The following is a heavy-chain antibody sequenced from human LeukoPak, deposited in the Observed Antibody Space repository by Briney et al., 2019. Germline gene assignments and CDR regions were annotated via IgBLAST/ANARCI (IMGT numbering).Heavy chain of an antibody. J-gene: IGHJ3*02. V-gene: IGHV3-23*01. Sequence: GGSLRLSCAAPGFTFSSYAMSWVRQAPGKGLEWVSAISGSGGSTYYADSVKGRFTISRDNSKNTLYLQMNSLRAEDTAVYYCARPHNWNDPRDAFDIWGQGTMVTVSS. CDR3: ARPHNWNDPRDAFDI. CDR2: ISGSGGST. D-gene: IGHD1-20*01. CDR1: GFTFSSYA.